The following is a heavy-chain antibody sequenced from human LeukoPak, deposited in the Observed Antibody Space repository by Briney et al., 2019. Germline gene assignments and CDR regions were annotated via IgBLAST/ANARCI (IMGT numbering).Heavy chain of an antibody. CDR2: IYYSGST. D-gene: IGHD2-2*01. CDR3: ARGRDTPAATYY. CDR1: GGSISSSSYY. V-gene: IGHV4-39*07. Sequence: SETLSLTCTVSGGSISSSSYYWGWIRQPPGKGLEWIGSIYYSGSTYYNPSLKSRVTISVDTSKNQFSLKLSSVTAADTAVYYCARGRDTPAATYYWGQGTLVTVSS. J-gene: IGHJ4*02.